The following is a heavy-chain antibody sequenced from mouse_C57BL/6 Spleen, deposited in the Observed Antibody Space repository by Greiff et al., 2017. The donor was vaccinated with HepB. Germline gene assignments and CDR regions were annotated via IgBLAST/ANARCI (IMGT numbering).Heavy chain of an antibody. J-gene: IGHJ1*03. D-gene: IGHD2-4*01. CDR3: AIGDYDGYFDV. CDR1: GYTFTSYW. Sequence: QVHVKQPGAELVKPGASVKVSCKASGYTFTSYWMHWVKQRPGQGLEWIGRIHPSDSDTNYNQKFKGKATVTVDKSSSTAYMQLSSLTSEDSAVYYCAIGDYDGYFDVWGTGTTVTVSS. CDR2: IHPSDSDT. V-gene: IGHV1-74*01.